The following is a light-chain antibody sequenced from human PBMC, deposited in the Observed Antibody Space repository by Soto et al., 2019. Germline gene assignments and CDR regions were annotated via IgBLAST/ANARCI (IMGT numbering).Light chain of an antibody. CDR2: EVT. CDR3: SSSAGIYHYLV. Sequence: QSALTQPPSASGSPGQSVTISCTGTSSDIGGYDHVSWYRQDPGKAPKVMIYEVTKRPSGVPDRFSGSKAGNTASLTVFGLQAEDEANYYCSSSAGIYHYLVFGGGTKLTVL. CDR1: SSDIGGYDH. J-gene: IGLJ3*02. V-gene: IGLV2-8*01.